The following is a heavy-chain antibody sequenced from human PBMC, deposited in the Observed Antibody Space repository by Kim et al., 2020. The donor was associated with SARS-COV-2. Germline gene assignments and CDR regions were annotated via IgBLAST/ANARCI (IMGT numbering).Heavy chain of an antibody. CDR2: ISFDGNNI. V-gene: IGHV3-30*04. CDR1: GFIFSAYS. J-gene: IGHJ6*02. Sequence: GGSLRLSCGVSGFIFSAYSMNWVRQAPGKGLEWVASISFDGNNIYYMESVKGRFTISRDNSNNSMFLQINSLRVEDTGVYYCAREGPYDAFDVWGQGTTVSVS. CDR3: AREGPYDAFDV.